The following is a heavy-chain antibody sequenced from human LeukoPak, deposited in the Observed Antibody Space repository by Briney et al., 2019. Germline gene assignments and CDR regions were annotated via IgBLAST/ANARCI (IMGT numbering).Heavy chain of an antibody. CDR1: GASLNDYY. CDR3: ARNVVVPGGMDV. Sequence: SETLSLTCTVSGASLNDYYWSWIRQPPGKALEWIGFIHSSGSANSNPSLTSRVTISIDTSKNQFSLNLRSLTAADTAVYYCARNVVVPGGMDVWGQGTTVTVSS. CDR2: IHSSGSA. V-gene: IGHV4-59*12. J-gene: IGHJ6*02. D-gene: IGHD2-2*01.